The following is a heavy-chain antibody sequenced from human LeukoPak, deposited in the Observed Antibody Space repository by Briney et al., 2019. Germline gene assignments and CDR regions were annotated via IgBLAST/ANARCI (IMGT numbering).Heavy chain of an antibody. CDR3: AGRYSSGWYDAFDI. V-gene: IGHV1-2*02. CDR1: GYTFTVYY. CDR2: INPNSGDT. D-gene: IGHD6-19*01. Sequence: ASVKVSCKASGYTFTVYYMHWVRQAPGQGLEWMGWINPNSGDTNYAQKFQGRVTMTRDTSISTAYMELSRLRSDDTAVYYCAGRYSSGWYDAFDIWGQGTMVTVSS. J-gene: IGHJ3*02.